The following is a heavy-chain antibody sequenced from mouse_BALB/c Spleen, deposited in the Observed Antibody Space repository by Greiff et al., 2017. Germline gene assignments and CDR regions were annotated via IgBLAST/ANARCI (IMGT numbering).Heavy chain of an antibody. D-gene: IGHD1-2*01. J-gene: IGHJ4*01. V-gene: IGHV5-6*01. CDR1: GFTFSSYG. CDR3: ARQNYYGYDRFYAMDY. CDR2: ISSGGSYT. Sequence: EVQVVESGGDLVKPGGSLKLSCAASGFTFSSYGMSWVRQTPDKRLEWVATISSGGSYTYYPDSVKGRFTISRDNAKNTLYLQMSSLKSEDTAMYYCARQNYYGYDRFYAMDYWGQGTSVTVSS.